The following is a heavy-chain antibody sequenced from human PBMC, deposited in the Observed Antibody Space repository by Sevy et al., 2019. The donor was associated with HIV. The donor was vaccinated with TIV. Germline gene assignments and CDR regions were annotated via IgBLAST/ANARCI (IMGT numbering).Heavy chain of an antibody. CDR3: ALQEDYYDSIGYYYRRGDAFDI. CDR2: IIPIFGTA. J-gene: IGHJ3*02. D-gene: IGHD3-22*01. CDR1: GGTFSSYA. V-gene: IGHV1-69*13. Sequence: ASVKVSCKASGGTFSSYAISWVRQASGQGLEWMGGIIPIFGTANYAQKFQGRVTITADESTSTAYMELSSLRSEDTAVYYCALQEDYYDSIGYYYRRGDAFDIWGQGTMLTVSS.